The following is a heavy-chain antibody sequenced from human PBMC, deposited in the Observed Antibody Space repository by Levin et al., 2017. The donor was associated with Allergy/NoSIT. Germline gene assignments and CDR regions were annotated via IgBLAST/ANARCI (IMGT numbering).Heavy chain of an antibody. CDR3: ASPSPGGGATAYYYYGMDV. Sequence: ASVKVSCKASGYTFTGYYMHWVRQAPGQGLEWMGWINPNSGGTNYAQKFQGRVTMTRDTSISTAYMELSRLRSDDTAVYYCASPSPGGGATAYYYYGMDVWGQGTTVTVSS. CDR2: INPNSGGT. V-gene: IGHV1-2*02. J-gene: IGHJ6*02. CDR1: GYTFTGYY. D-gene: IGHD3-10*01.